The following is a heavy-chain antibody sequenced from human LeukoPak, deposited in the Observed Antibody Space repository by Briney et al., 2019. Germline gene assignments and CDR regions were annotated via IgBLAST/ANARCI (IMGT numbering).Heavy chain of an antibody. Sequence: GGSLRLSCSASGFPFSSYAMHWVRQAPGKGLEYVSAISSNGGSTYYADSVKGRFTISRDNSKNTLYLQMSSLRAEDTAVYYCVKEYYSSGWYKVEGHFDYWGQGTLVTVSS. CDR3: VKEYYSSGWYKVEGHFDY. V-gene: IGHV3-64D*06. CDR1: GFPFSSYA. D-gene: IGHD6-19*01. CDR2: ISSNGGST. J-gene: IGHJ4*02.